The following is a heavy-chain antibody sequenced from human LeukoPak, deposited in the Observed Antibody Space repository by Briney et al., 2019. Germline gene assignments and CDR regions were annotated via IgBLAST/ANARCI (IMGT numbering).Heavy chain of an antibody. CDR1: GASVTDYY. D-gene: IGHD7-27*01. CDR3: TRGHWGLQS. V-gene: IGHV4-59*02. CDR2: IHHSGNS. J-gene: IGHJ5*02. Sequence: SKTLSLTCTVSGASVTDYYWSWIRQSPGKGLEWISYIHHSGNSDYNPSLRSRVTTSLDSSKNQFSLNLISVTAADTAVYYCTRGHWGLQSWSQGTLVTVSS.